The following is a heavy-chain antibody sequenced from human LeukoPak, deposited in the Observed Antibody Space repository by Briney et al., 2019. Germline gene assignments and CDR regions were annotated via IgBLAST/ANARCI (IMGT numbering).Heavy chain of an antibody. CDR3: ARGFGRRYSGSLQH. Sequence: SETLSLTCTVSGGSISSGDYYWSWIRQPPGKGLEWIGYIYYSGSTYYNPSLKSRVTISVDTSKNQFSLKLSSVTAADTAVYYCARGFGRRYSGSLQHWGQGTLVTVSS. V-gene: IGHV4-30-4*08. CDR2: IYYSGST. D-gene: IGHD1-26*01. CDR1: GGSISSGDYY. J-gene: IGHJ1*01.